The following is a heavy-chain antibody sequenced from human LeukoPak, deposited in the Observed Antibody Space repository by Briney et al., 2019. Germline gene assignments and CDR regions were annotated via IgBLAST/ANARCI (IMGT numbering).Heavy chain of an antibody. V-gene: IGHV1-2*04. CDR1: GYTFTGYY. J-gene: IGHJ4*02. D-gene: IGHD3-22*01. CDR2: INPNSGGT. Sequence: ASVKVSCKASGYTFTGYYMHWVRQAPGQGLEWMGWINPNSGGTNYAQKFQGWVTMTRDTSISTAYMELSRLRSDDTAVYYCAREEVEGCLYGYYDSSGYYYFDYWGQGTLVTVSS. CDR3: AREEVEGCLYGYYDSSGYYYFDY.